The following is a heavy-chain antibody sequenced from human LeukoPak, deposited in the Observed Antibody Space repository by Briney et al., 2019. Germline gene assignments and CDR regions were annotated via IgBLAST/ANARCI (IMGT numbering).Heavy chain of an antibody. V-gene: IGHV3-23*01. D-gene: IGHD3-22*01. Sequence: GGSLRLSCAASGFSFSTYAMTWVRRAPGKGLEWVSGISGSGGSPYYADSVKGRFTISRDTSKNTLYLQMNSLRAEDTAVYYCAKAVSDSSGSFDFWGQGTLVTVSS. CDR1: GFSFSTYA. CDR3: AKAVSDSSGSFDF. CDR2: ISGSGGSP. J-gene: IGHJ4*02.